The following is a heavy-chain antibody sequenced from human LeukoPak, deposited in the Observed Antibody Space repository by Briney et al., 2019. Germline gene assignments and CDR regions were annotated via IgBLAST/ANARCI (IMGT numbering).Heavy chain of an antibody. V-gene: IGHV1-2*02. J-gene: IGHJ4*02. CDR2: INPNSGGT. Sequence: ASVKVSCKASGYTFTGYYMHWVRQAPGQGLEWMGWINPNSGGTNYAQKFQGRVTMTRDTSISTAYMELSRLRSDDTAVYYCARGPDYNWNDASGSFDYWGQGTLVTVSS. D-gene: IGHD1-20*01. CDR1: GYTFTGYY. CDR3: ARGPDYNWNDASGSFDY.